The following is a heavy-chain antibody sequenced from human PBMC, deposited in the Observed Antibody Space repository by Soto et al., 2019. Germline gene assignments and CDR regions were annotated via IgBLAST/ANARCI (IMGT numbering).Heavy chain of an antibody. CDR3: AREGRGIRRGYGMDV. CDR1: GGSISSGDYY. V-gene: IGHV4-30-4*01. J-gene: IGHJ6*02. D-gene: IGHD2-15*01. CDR2: IYYSGST. Sequence: SETLSLTCTVSGGSISSGDYYWSWIRQPPGKGLEWIGYIYYSGSTYYNPSLKSRVTISVDTSKNQFSLKLSSVTAADTAVYYCAREGRGIRRGYGMDVWGQGTRVTVSS.